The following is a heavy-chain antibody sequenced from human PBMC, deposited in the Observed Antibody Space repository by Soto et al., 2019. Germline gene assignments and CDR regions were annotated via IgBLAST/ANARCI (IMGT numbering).Heavy chain of an antibody. CDR3: ARASIHGSSWYFWFDP. V-gene: IGHV1-69*01. CDR2: IIHMFGTT. J-gene: IGHJ5*01. CDR1: GGTFSRYA. Sequence: QVQLVQSGAEVRKPGSSVNVSCKASGGTFSRYAINWVRQAPGQGLEWMGGIIHMFGTTNYAQKFKGRASITADESTSTVYMELTTLRSEYAAVYYCARASIHGSSWYFWFDPWAQGTLVTVSS. D-gene: IGHD6-13*01.